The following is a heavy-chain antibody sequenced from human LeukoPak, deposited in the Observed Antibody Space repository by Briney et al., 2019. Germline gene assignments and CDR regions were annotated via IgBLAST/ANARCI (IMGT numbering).Heavy chain of an antibody. D-gene: IGHD4-17*01. J-gene: IGHJ5*02. CDR1: GSTFNNSA. V-gene: IGHV1-69*05. CDR2: IMPLFGTA. Sequence: ASVKVSCKTSGSTFNNSAISWVRQAPGQGLEWLGGIMPLFGTAGYAQKFQGRVTITKDESTRTVYLELTSLTSDDTAVYYCARDVHGDYGSGWFDPWGQGTLVSVSS. CDR3: ARDVHGDYGSGWFDP.